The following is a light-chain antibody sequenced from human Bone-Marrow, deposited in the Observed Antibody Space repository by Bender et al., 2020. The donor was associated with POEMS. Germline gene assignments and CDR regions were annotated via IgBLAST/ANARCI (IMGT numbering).Light chain of an antibody. J-gene: IGLJ2*01. CDR3: LSADSSDSYKV. Sequence: SYELTQPSSVSVSPGQTARITCSGDVLAKKYVRWFQQKPGQAPVLVIYKDSERPSGIPERFSGSSSGTTVTLTISGVQAEDEADYYCLSADSSDSYKVFGGGTKLTVL. V-gene: IGLV3-25*03. CDR1: VLAKKY. CDR2: KDS.